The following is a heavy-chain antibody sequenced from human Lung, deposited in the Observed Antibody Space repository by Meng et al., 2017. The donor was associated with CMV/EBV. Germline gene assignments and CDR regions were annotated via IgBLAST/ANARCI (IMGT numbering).Heavy chain of an antibody. CDR2: VNHSGRT. J-gene: IGHJ6*02. Sequence: SETLSLTCVVNDESFGPFSAFYWTWIRQTPGKGLEWIGEVNHSGRTNYNPSLKSRVTISVDTSKKQFSLRLTSVTAADTATYYCASESATSLGGRIYYYGMDVWGQGTTVXVSS. D-gene: IGHD3-16*01. CDR3: ASESATSLGGRIYYYGMDV. V-gene: IGHV4-34*01. CDR1: DESFGPFSAFY.